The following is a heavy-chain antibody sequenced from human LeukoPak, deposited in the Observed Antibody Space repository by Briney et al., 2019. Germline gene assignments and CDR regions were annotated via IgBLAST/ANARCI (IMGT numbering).Heavy chain of an antibody. D-gene: IGHD6-19*01. Sequence: PSETLSLTCTVSGDSISSYYWSWIRQPPGKGLEWIGYIYYSGNTNYNPSLESRVTISVDTSKNQFSLKLSSVTAADTAVYYCARHGAGSLIYFDYWGQGTLVTVSS. CDR1: GDSISSYY. V-gene: IGHV4-59*08. J-gene: IGHJ4*02. CDR3: ARHGAGSLIYFDY. CDR2: IYYSGNT.